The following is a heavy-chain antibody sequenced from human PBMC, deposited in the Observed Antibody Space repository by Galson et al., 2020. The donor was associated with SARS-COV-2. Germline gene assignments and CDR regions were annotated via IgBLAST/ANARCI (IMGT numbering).Heavy chain of an antibody. V-gene: IGHV3-30*18. Sequence: GESLKISCAASGFTFSSYGMHWVRQAPGKGLEWVAVISYDGSNTYYADSVKGRFTISRDNSKNTLYLQMNSLRAEETAVYYCAKRPGAYCGGDCYSGYFDYWGQGTLVTVSS. CDR1: GFTFSSYG. D-gene: IGHD2-21*02. CDR2: ISYDGSNT. CDR3: AKRPGAYCGGDCYSGYFDY. J-gene: IGHJ4*02.